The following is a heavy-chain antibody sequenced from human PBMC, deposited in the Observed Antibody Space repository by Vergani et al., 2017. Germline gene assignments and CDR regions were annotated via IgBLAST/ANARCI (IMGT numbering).Heavy chain of an antibody. Sequence: EVQLVESGGGLIQPGGSLRLSCAASGFTVSSNYMSWVRQAPGKGLVWVSRINSDGSSTSYADSVKGRFTISRDNAKNTLYLQMNSLRAEDTAVYYCAKAPIRELDVYWGQGTLVTVSS. V-gene: IGHV3-74*02. CDR3: AKAPIRELDVY. J-gene: IGHJ4*02. D-gene: IGHD1-26*01. CDR1: GFTVSSNY. CDR2: INSDGSST.